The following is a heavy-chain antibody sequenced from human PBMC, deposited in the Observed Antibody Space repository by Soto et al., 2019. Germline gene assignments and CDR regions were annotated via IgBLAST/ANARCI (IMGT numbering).Heavy chain of an antibody. Sequence: ESRGGLVQPGGSLRLSCAASGFIFTSYSMNWVRQAPGKGLEWLSYIRIDSNHIGYADSVRGRFTISSDIAKNSLYLQMNSLRDEDTAVYYCARDLSYAFDYWGQGTLVTVSS. V-gene: IGHV3-48*02. CDR3: ARDLSYAFDY. CDR1: GFIFTSYS. CDR2: IRIDSNHI. J-gene: IGHJ4*02. D-gene: IGHD1-26*01.